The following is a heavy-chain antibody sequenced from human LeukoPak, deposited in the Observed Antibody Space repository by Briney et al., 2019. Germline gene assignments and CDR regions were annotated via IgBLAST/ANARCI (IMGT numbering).Heavy chain of an antibody. V-gene: IGHV5-51*01. CDR1: GNSFTSNW. Sequence: GESLKISCKVSGNSFTSNWIGWVRQMPGKGLEWMGIIYPGDSDTRYSPSFQGQVTISADKSTSTAYLQWSSLKASDTAIYYCARREDSSSWYYFDYWGQGTLVTVSS. CDR2: IYPGDSDT. D-gene: IGHD6-13*01. J-gene: IGHJ4*02. CDR3: ARREDSSSWYYFDY.